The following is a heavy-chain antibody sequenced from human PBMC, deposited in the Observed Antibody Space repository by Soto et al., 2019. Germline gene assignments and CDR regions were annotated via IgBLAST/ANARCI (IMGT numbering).Heavy chain of an antibody. CDR2: IRSRANNFAT. J-gene: IGHJ6*02. V-gene: IGHV3-73*01. CDR1: GFIFSGSA. CDR3: ARGQGAAIGDYYYHGMDV. Sequence: GGSLRLSCAASGFIFSGSAIHWVRQASGKGLEWVGRIRSRANNFATSSAASVKGRFTLSRDDSKNTAYLQMNTLKPEDTAVYYCARGQGAAIGDYYYHGMDVWGQRTTVTVSS. D-gene: IGHD2-2*02.